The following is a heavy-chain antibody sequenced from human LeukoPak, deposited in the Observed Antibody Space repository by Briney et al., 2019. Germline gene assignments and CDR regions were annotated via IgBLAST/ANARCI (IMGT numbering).Heavy chain of an antibody. CDR2: ISGGGDTT. J-gene: IGHJ4*02. D-gene: IGHD3-3*01. CDR3: AKDASYYDFWSGYSQSSFDY. V-gene: IGHV3-23*01. CDR1: GFTFSSYD. Sequence: GGSLRLSCAASGFTFSSYDMSWVRQAPGRGLEWVSTISGGGDTTYYADSVKGRFTISRDNSKNTLYLQMNSLSAEDTAVYYCAKDASYYDFWSGYSQSSFDYWGQGTLVTASS.